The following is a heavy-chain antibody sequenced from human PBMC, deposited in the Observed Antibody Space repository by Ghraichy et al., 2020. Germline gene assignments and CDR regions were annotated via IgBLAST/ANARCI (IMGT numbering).Heavy chain of an antibody. CDR2: IYYSGST. D-gene: IGHD6-19*01. Sequence: SETLSLTCTVSGGSISSSSYYWGWIRQPPGKGLEWIGSIYYSGSTYYNPSLKSRVTISVDTSKNQFSLKLSSVTAADTAVYYCARHRPPGGVAGTNDFDYWGQGTLVTVSS. CDR3: ARHRPPGGVAGTNDFDY. CDR1: GGSISSSSYY. J-gene: IGHJ4*02. V-gene: IGHV4-39*01.